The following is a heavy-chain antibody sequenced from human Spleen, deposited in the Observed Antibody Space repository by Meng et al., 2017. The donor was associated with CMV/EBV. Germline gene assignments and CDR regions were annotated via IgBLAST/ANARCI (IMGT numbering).Heavy chain of an antibody. Sequence: GGSLRLSCAASGFAFSTYTMSWVRQAPGKGLEWVSVIYSGGVATYYADSVKGRFTISRDNSNNTLFLQMDSLGAEDTAVYYCARESIAAAPPYGMDVWGQGTTVTVSS. V-gene: IGHV3-23*03. CDR2: IYSGGVAT. J-gene: IGHJ6*02. CDR1: GFAFSTYT. D-gene: IGHD6-13*01. CDR3: ARESIAAAPPYGMDV.